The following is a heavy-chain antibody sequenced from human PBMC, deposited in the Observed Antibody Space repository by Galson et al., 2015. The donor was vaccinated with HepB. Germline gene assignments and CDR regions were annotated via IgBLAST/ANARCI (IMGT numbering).Heavy chain of an antibody. CDR3: ARSVSGSYYSDPQDAFDI. CDR2: IIPIFGTA. D-gene: IGHD1-26*01. J-gene: IGHJ3*02. V-gene: IGHV1-69*13. CDR1: GGTFSSYA. Sequence: SVKVSCKASGGTFSSYAISWVRQAPGQGLEWTGGIIPIFGTANYAQKFQGRVTITADESTSTAYMELSSLRSEDTAVYYCARSVSGSYYSDPQDAFDIWGQGTMVTVSS.